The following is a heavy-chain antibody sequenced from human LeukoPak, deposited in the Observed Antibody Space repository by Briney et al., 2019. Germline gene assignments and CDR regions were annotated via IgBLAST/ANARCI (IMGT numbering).Heavy chain of an antibody. CDR3: AKGRFWVQLWLDYFDY. CDR1: GFTFSSYG. CDR2: IWYDGSNK. D-gene: IGHD5-18*01. V-gene: IGHV3-33*06. J-gene: IGHJ4*02. Sequence: PGGSLRLSCAASGFTFSSYGTHWVRQAPGKGLEWVAVIWYDGSNKYYADSVKGRFTISRDNSKNTLYLQMNSLRAEDTAVYYCAKGRFWVQLWLDYFDYWGQGTLVTVSS.